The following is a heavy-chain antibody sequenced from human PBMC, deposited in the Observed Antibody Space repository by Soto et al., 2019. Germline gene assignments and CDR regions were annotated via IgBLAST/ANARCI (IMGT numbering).Heavy chain of an antibody. CDR2: IIPIFGTA. Sequence: QVLLVQSGAEVKKPGSSVKVSCKASGGTFSSYAISWVRQAPGQGLEWMGGIIPIFGTANYAQKFQGRVTITADESTSTAYMELSSLRSEDTAVYYCARVGGDFNYYDSSPLDYWGQGTLVTVSS. J-gene: IGHJ4*02. V-gene: IGHV1-69*01. D-gene: IGHD3-22*01. CDR1: GGTFSSYA. CDR3: ARVGGDFNYYDSSPLDY.